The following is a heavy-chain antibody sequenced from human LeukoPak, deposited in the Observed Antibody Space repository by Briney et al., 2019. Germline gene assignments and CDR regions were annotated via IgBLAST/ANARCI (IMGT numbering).Heavy chain of an antibody. CDR3: AREIVSAVAGNFDC. CDR2: ISSSGSTR. J-gene: IGHJ4*02. V-gene: IGHV3-48*03. CDR1: GFTFSSYE. Sequence: GGSLRLSCAASGFTFSSYEMNWVRQAPGKGLEWVSYISSSGSTRTYADSVKGRFTISRDNAKNSLYLEMNSLRAEDTAVYYCAREIVSAVAGNFDCWGQGTLVTVSS. D-gene: IGHD6-19*01.